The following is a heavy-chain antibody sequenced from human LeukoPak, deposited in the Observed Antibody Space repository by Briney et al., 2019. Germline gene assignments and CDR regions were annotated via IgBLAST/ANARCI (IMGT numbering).Heavy chain of an antibody. Sequence: GGSLRLSCAASGFTLDDYAMHWVRQAPGKGLEWVSGISWNSGSIGYADSVKGRFTISRDNAKNSLYLQMNSLRAEDTALYYCAKGLSSSWYNEYFQHWGQGTLVTVSS. D-gene: IGHD6-13*01. CDR2: ISWNSGSI. CDR1: GFTLDDYA. V-gene: IGHV3-9*01. J-gene: IGHJ1*01. CDR3: AKGLSSSWYNEYFQH.